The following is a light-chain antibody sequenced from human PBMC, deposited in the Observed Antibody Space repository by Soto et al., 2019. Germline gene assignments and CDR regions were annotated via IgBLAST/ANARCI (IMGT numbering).Light chain of an antibody. V-gene: IGLV2-11*01. CDR1: SSDVGAYNY. CDR2: DVS. CDR3: CSYAGTYSYV. J-gene: IGLJ1*01. Sequence: LTQPRSVSGSPGQSVTISCTGTSSDVGAYNYVSWYQQHPGKAPKFMIYDVSKRPSGVPDRFSGSKSGNTASLTISGLQAEDEADYYCCSYAGTYSYVFGTGTKVTVL.